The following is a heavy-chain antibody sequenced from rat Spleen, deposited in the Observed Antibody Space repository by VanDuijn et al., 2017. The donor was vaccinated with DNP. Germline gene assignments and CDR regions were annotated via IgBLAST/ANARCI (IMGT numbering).Heavy chain of an antibody. Sequence: QVQLRESGPGLVQPSQTLSLTCTVSGFSLTNYNIHWVRQPSGKGLEWMGIIWTGGKTDYNSALKSRLSISRDTSKSQVCLKVNSLQTEDTATYYCDIGFGYSMDAWGQGTSVTVSS. J-gene: IGHJ4*01. D-gene: IGHD1-11*01. CDR2: IWTGGKT. V-gene: IGHV2-30*01. CDR1: GFSLTNYN. CDR3: DIGFGYSMDA.